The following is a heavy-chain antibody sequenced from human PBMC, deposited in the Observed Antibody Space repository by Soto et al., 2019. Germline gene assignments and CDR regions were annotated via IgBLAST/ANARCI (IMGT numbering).Heavy chain of an antibody. CDR2: SSATGAGT. CDR3: AKDRRAGGNYGFYSDF. D-gene: IGHD1-7*01. J-gene: IGHJ4*02. CDR1: GFTFSSYG. Sequence: EVQLLESGGGLVQPGGSLRLSCAASGFTFSSYGMTWVRQAPGKGREWVSFSSATGAGTYYADSVKGRFTISRDNSKNTLYLQMTGLRADDTAVYYCAKDRRAGGNYGFYSDFWGQGALVIVSS. V-gene: IGHV3-23*01.